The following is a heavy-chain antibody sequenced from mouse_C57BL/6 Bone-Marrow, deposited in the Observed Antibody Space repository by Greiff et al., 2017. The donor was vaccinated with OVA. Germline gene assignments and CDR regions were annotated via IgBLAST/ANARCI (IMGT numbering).Heavy chain of an antibody. CDR1: GFTFSSYG. Sequence: EVKLVESGGDLVKPGGSLKLSCAASGFTFSSYGMSWVRQTPDKRLEWVATISSGGSYTYYPDSVKGRFTMSRDNAKNTLYLQMSSLKSEDTAMYYCARQYSNFDYWGQGTTLTVSS. J-gene: IGHJ2*01. D-gene: IGHD2-5*01. V-gene: IGHV5-6*01. CDR3: ARQYSNFDY. CDR2: ISSGGSYT.